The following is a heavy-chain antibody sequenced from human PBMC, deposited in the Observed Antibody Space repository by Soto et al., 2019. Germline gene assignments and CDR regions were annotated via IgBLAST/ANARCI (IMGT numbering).Heavy chain of an antibody. D-gene: IGHD2-15*01. J-gene: IGHJ6*02. V-gene: IGHV1-69*01. CDR1: GGTFSSYA. Sequence: QVQLVQSGAEVKKPGSSVKVSCKASGGTFSSYAISWVRQAPGQGLEWMGGIIPIFGTANYAQKFQGRVTITANESTSTAYMELCRLRSEDTAVYYCARDQSTAELPSYYSYDYGMDVWGQGTTVTVSS. CDR2: IIPIFGTA. CDR3: ARDQSTAELPSYYSYDYGMDV.